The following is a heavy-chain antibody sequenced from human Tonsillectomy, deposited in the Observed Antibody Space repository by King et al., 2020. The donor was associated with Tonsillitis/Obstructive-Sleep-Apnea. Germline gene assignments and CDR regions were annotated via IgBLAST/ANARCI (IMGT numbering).Heavy chain of an antibody. J-gene: IGHJ6*02. CDR2: INPNSGGT. CDR1: GYTFTGYY. Sequence: VQLVESGAEVKKPGASVKVSCKASGYTFTGYYMHWVRQAPGQGLEWMGWINPNSGGTNYAQKFQGRVTMTRDTSISTAYMELSRLRSDDTAVYYCARGGYCSGGSCYSDHGMDVWGQGTTVTVSS. V-gene: IGHV1-2*02. D-gene: IGHD2-15*01. CDR3: ARGGYCSGGSCYSDHGMDV.